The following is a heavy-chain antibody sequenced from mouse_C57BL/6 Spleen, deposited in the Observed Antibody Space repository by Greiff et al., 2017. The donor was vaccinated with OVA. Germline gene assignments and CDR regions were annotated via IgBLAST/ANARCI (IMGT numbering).Heavy chain of an antibody. CDR1: GYTFTSYW. CDR3: ARDGYYAFAY. J-gene: IGHJ3*01. V-gene: IGHV1-52*01. Sequence: VQLQQPGAELVRPGSSVKLSCKASGYTFTSYWMHWVKQRPIQGLEWIGNIDPSDSETHYNQKFKDKATLTVDKSSSTAYVQLSSLTSEDSAVYYCARDGYYAFAYWGQGTLVTVSA. CDR2: IDPSDSET. D-gene: IGHD2-3*01.